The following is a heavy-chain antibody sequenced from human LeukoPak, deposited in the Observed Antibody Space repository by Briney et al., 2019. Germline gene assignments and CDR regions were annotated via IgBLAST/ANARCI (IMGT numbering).Heavy chain of an antibody. CDR3: AKKAGGPYETSGYFDY. V-gene: IGHV3-23*01. CDR2: IRCGGEAT. Sequence: GGSLRLSCAASGFPFSSYAMSWVRQAPGTGLEWVSAIRCGGEATYYPDSVKGRFTISRDNSRNTLYLQMNRLSAEDTTVYYCAKKAGGPYETSGYFDYWGQGTLVTVSS. CDR1: GFPFSSYA. J-gene: IGHJ4*02. D-gene: IGHD3-22*01.